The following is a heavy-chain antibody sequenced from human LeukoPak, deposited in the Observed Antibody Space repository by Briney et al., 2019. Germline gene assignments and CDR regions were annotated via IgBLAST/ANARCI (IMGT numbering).Heavy chain of an antibody. J-gene: IGHJ4*02. Sequence: ASVTVSCTASGGTFSSYAISWVRQAPGQGLEWMGGIIPIFGTANYAQKFQGRVTITADESTSTAYMELSSLRSGDTAVYYCARDWGYGDYGGYWGQGTLVTVSS. CDR3: ARDWGYGDYGGY. CDR1: GGTFSSYA. D-gene: IGHD3-16*01. CDR2: IIPIFGTA. V-gene: IGHV1-69*13.